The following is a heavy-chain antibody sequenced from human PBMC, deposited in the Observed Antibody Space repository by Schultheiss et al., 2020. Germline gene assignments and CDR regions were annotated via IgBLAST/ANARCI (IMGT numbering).Heavy chain of an antibody. V-gene: IGHV3-15*01. Sequence: GGSLRLSCAASGFTFSNAWMSWVRQAPGKGLEWVGRIKSKTDGGTTDYAAPVKGRFTISRDNAKNTLYLQMNSLRAEDTAIYYCVRDYLRRGDVWGQGTT. CDR1: GFTFSNAW. D-gene: IGHD5-24*01. CDR2: IKSKTDGGTT. CDR3: VRDYLRRGDV. J-gene: IGHJ6*01.